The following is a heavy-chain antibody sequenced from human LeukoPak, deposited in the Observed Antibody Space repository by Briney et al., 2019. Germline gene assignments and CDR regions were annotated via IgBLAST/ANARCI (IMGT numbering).Heavy chain of an antibody. CDR1: GFTFTSYA. V-gene: IGHV3-23*01. CDR2: ISNSGRT. Sequence: GGSLRLSCAASGFTFTSYAICGVRQAPGKGLEWVSAISNSGRTYYVDSVKGRFTISRDNFKNTVHLQMNSLRAEDTAVYYCAKESPYAVGGTGRVSYFDYWGQGALVTVSS. J-gene: IGHJ4*02. CDR3: AKESPYAVGGTGRVSYFDY. D-gene: IGHD1-26*01.